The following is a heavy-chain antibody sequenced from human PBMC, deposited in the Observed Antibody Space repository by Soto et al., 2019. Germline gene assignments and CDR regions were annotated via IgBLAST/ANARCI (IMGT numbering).Heavy chain of an antibody. D-gene: IGHD3-22*01. V-gene: IGHV1-69*13. J-gene: IGHJ6*02. CDR2: IIPIFGTA. CDR1: GGTFSSYA. CDR3: ARDLKRYYDSSGYGYYYYGMDV. Sequence: ASVKVSCKASGGTFSSYAISWVRQAPGQGLEWMGGIIPIFGTANYAQKFQGRVTITADESTSTAYMELSSLRSEDTAVYYCARDLKRYYDSSGYGYYYYGMDVWGQGTTVTVSS.